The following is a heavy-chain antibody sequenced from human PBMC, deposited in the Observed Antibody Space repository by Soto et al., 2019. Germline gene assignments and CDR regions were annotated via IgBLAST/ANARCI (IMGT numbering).Heavy chain of an antibody. CDR3: AREGVYYGSGTSYGRDV. CDR2: IKEDGSEK. V-gene: IGHV3-7*04. Sequence: GGSLRLSCAASGFTFSRYWMSWVRQAPGKGLEWVANIKEDGSEKYYADSVKGRLIISRDNAKNSLYLQMNSLRDEDTAVYYCAREGVYYGSGTSYGRDVWGKGIRVTVSS. CDR1: GFTFSRYW. J-gene: IGHJ6*04. D-gene: IGHD3-10*01.